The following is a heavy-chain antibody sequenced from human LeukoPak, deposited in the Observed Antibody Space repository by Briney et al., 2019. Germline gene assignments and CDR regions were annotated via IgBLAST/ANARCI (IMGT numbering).Heavy chain of an antibody. CDR2: IYYSGST. Sequence: SETLSLTCTVSGGSISSHYWSWIRQPPGKGLEWIGYIYYSGSTNYNPSLKSRVTISVDTSKNQFSLKLSSVTAADTAVYYRAQSYDSSGSQNYYYYYMDVWGKGTTVTVSS. J-gene: IGHJ6*03. CDR1: GGSISSHY. CDR3: AQSYDSSGSQNYYYYYMDV. V-gene: IGHV4-59*11. D-gene: IGHD3-22*01.